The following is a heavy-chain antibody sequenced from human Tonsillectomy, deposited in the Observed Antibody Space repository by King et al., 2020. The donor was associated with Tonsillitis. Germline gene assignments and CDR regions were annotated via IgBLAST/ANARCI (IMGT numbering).Heavy chain of an antibody. V-gene: IGHV4-4*07. J-gene: IGHJ3*01. Sequence: QLQESGPGLVTPSETLSLTCVVSGASINRYSWSWIRQPAGKGLEWIGRIYTNGNVNYNPSLKSRVSMSVDTSKNELSLNVNSVTAADTAVYYCARDDYESDPFDV. CDR3: ARDDYESDPFDV. CDR1: GASINRYS. D-gene: IGHD4/OR15-4a*01. CDR2: IYTNGNV.